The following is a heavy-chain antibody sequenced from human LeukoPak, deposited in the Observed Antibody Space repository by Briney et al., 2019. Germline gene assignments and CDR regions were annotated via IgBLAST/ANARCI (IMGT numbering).Heavy chain of an antibody. D-gene: IGHD6-13*01. CDR2: INSDGTIT. CDR1: GFTFGSYW. J-gene: IGHJ4*02. V-gene: IGHV3-74*01. CDR3: ARVDRAAAGCDY. Sequence: GGSLRLSCAASGFTFGSYWMHWVRQAPGKGLVWVSHINSDGTITTYADSVKGRFTISRDNAKNTLYLQMNSLRAEDTAVYYCARVDRAAAGCDYWGQGTLVTVSS.